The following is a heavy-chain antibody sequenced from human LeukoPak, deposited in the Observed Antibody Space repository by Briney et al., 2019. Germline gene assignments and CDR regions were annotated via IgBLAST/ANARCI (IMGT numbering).Heavy chain of an antibody. CDR2: IIPILGIA. Sequence: GASVKVSCKASGGTFSSYAISLVRQAPGQGLEWMGRIIPILGIANYAQKFQGRVTITADKSTSTAYMELSSLRSEDTAVYYCAREVRGIQLWYFFDYWGQGTLVTVSS. V-gene: IGHV1-69*04. J-gene: IGHJ4*02. CDR1: GGTFSSYA. CDR3: AREVRGIQLWYFFDY. D-gene: IGHD5-18*01.